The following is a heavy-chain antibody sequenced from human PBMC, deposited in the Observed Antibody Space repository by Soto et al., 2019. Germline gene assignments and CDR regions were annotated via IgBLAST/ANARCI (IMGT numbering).Heavy chain of an antibody. CDR2: IIPLFGTA. J-gene: IGHJ4*02. CDR3: ARDRSMDGYNSRSFDY. Sequence: QVQLVQSGAEVKKPGSSVKVSCKASGGTFSSFGFSWVRQAPGQGLEWMGGIIPLFGTANYAEKFQGRVTISADEGTSTASMELIGLRSEATAIYYCARDRSMDGYNSRSFDYWGQGTLVTVS. CDR1: GGTFSSFG. V-gene: IGHV1-69*01. D-gene: IGHD5-12*01.